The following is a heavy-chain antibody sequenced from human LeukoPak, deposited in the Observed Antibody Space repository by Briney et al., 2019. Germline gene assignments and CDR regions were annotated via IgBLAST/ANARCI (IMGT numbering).Heavy chain of an antibody. CDR2: IIPIFATA. J-gene: IGHJ5*02. V-gene: IGHV1-69*05. Sequence: GASVKVSCKASGGTFSSYAISWVRQAPGQGLEWMGGIIPIFATATNAQKFQGRVTITTDESTSTAYMELSSLRSEDTAVYYCARAGIAARPGSWFDPWGQGTLVTVSS. CDR1: GGTFSSYA. CDR3: ARAGIAARPGSWFDP. D-gene: IGHD6-6*01.